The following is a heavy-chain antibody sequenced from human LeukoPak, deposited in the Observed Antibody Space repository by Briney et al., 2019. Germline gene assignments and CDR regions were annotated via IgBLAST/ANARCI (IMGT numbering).Heavy chain of an antibody. D-gene: IGHD2-2*01. CDR3: ARARGFVVVPAAPRNYYYYYMDV. Sequence: SETLSLTFAVYGGSFSGYYWSWIRQPPGKGLEWIGEINHSGSTNYNPSLKSRVTISVDTSKNQFSLKLSSVTAADTAVYYCARARGFVVVPAAPRNYYYYYMDVWGKGTTVTVSS. J-gene: IGHJ6*03. CDR2: INHSGST. CDR1: GGSFSGYY. V-gene: IGHV4-34*01.